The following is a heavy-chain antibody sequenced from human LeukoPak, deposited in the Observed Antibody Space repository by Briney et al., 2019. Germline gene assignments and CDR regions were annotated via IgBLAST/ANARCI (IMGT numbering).Heavy chain of an antibody. V-gene: IGHV3-30*03. CDR2: ISYDGSNK. Sequence: GSSLRLSCTASGFTFSTYGMHWVRQAPGKGLEWVAVISYDGSNKYYADSVKGRFTVSRDNSKNTLYLQMNSLRAEDTAVYYCARDPSSSWYFGIAVAGSFDYWGQGTLVTVSS. D-gene: IGHD6-19*01. J-gene: IGHJ4*02. CDR3: ARDPSSSWYFGIAVAGSFDY. CDR1: GFTFSTYG.